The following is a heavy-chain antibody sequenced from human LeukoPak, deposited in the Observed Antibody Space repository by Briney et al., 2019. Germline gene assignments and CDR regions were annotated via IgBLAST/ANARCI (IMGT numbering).Heavy chain of an antibody. CDR2: INSDGSST. V-gene: IGHV3-74*01. CDR1: GFTFSSYW. D-gene: IGHD6-6*01. Sequence: GGSLRLSCAASGFTFSSYWMHWVRQAPGKGLVWVSRINSDGSSTSYADSVKGRFTISRDNAKNSLYLQMNSLRAEDMALCYCAKAGSSSSMWGPGNWFDPWGQGTLVTVSS. J-gene: IGHJ5*02. CDR3: AKAGSSSSMWGPGNWFDP.